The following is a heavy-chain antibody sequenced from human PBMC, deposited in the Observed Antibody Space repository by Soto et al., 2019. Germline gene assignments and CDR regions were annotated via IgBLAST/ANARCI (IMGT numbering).Heavy chain of an antibody. Sequence: QEQLVESGGGVVQPGRSLRLSCVASGFMFSSYAMHWVRQAPGKGLEGVAVISYDGSKKYYTDSVKGRYTISRDDSKNTLHLQMNSLRVEDTAVYYCARAPHAMDVWGQGTTVTVSS. J-gene: IGHJ6*02. CDR3: ARAPHAMDV. CDR2: ISYDGSKK. V-gene: IGHV3-30-3*01. CDR1: GFMFSSYA.